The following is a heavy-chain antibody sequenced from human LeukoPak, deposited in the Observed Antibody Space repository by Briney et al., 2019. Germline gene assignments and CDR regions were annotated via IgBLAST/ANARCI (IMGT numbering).Heavy chain of an antibody. CDR1: GGSISSYY. CDR2: IYYSGST. V-gene: IGHV4-59*01. CDR3: ARTRIVGATKYYYGMDV. D-gene: IGHD1-26*01. Sequence: SETLSLTCTVSGGSISSYYWSWIRQPPGKGLEWIGYIYYSGSTNYNPSLKSRVTISVDTSKNQFSLKLSSVTAADTAVYYCARTRIVGATKYYYGMDVWGQETTVTVSS. J-gene: IGHJ6*02.